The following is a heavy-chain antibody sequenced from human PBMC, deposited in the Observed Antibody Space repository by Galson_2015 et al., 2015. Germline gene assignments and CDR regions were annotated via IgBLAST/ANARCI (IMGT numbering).Heavy chain of an antibody. V-gene: IGHV3-30-3*01. CDR2: ISYDGSNK. J-gene: IGHJ4*02. CDR1: GFTFSSYA. CDR3: ASWEGDTAMVTGY. D-gene: IGHD5-18*01. Sequence: SLRLSCAASGFTFSSYAMHWVRQAPGKGLEWVAVISYDGSNKYYADSVKGRFTISRDNSKNTLHLQMNSLRAEDTAVYYCASWEGDTAMVTGYWGQGTLVTVSS.